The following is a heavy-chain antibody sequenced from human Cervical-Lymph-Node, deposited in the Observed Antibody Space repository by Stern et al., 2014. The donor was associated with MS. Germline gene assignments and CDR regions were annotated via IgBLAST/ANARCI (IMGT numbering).Heavy chain of an antibody. Sequence: VQLVQSGAEVKKPGASVKVSCKASGYTFTGYYMPWVRQAPGQGLEWMGWTNPNSGGTNYAQKFQDRVPITRATSTTPAYMEPGRLRSDDTAVYYCARGGSGWSHNGFDPWGQGTLVTVSS. CDR1: GYTFTGYY. CDR2: TNPNSGGT. D-gene: IGHD6-19*01. V-gene: IGHV1-2*02. J-gene: IGHJ5*02. CDR3: ARGGSGWSHNGFDP.